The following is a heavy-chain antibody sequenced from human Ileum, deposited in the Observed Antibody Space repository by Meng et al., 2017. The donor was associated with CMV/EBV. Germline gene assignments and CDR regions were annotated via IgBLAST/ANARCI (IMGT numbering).Heavy chain of an antibody. CDR3: ARDRGTAVGEDGMDV. V-gene: IGHV3-19*01. Sequence: GESLKISCAASGFTFSNSDMNWVRQAPGKGLEWVSGVSWNGSRTHYADSVKGRFIISRDNFRNFLYQQMNSLRPEDMAVYYCARDRGTAVGEDGMDVWGQGTTVTVSS. J-gene: IGHJ6*02. D-gene: IGHD6-19*01. CDR2: VSWNGSRT. CDR1: GFTFSNSD.